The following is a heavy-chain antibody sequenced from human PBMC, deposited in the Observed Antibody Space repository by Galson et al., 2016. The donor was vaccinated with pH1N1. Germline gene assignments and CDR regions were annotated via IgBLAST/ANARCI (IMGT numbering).Heavy chain of an antibody. J-gene: IGHJ4*02. V-gene: IGHV4-4*07. D-gene: IGHD5-18*01. Sequence: SETLSLTCTVSGGSISSYYWSWIRQPAGKGLEWIGHIYTSGSTNYNPSLKRRVTMSVDTSKNQSSLKLTSVTAADPAVYYCARLDYTELWFHFDYWGQGTLVTVSS. CDR3: ARLDYTELWFHFDY. CDR2: IYTSGST. CDR1: GGSISSYY.